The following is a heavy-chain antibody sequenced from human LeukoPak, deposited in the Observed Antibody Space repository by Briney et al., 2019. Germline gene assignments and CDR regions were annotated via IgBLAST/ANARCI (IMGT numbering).Heavy chain of an antibody. D-gene: IGHD3-3*01. CDR2: MNPNSGNT. J-gene: IGHJ6*02. CDR3: ARALRFLEWSTEDEYYYYGMDV. V-gene: IGHV1-8*01. Sequence: ASVKVSCKASGYTFTSYDINWVRQATGQGLEWMGWMNPNSGNTGYAQKFQGRVTMTRNTSISTAYMELSSLRSEDTAVCYCARALRFLEWSTEDEYYYYGMDVWGQGTTVTVSS. CDR1: GYTFTSYD.